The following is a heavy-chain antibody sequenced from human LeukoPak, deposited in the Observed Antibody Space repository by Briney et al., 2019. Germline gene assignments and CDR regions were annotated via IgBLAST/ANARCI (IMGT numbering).Heavy chain of an antibody. J-gene: IGHJ6*03. V-gene: IGHV3-33*06. CDR1: GFTFSNYG. CDR2: IWYDGKHQ. Sequence: PGGSLGLSCTASGFTFSNYGMHWVRQAPGRGLECVAVIWYDGKHQYYADSVKGRFNISRDNPKNMLYLQMNSLRVEDTAVYYCAKGPTQVLRFLRDGKTYYMDVWGKGTSVLVSS. CDR3: AKGPTQVLRFLRDGKTYYMDV. D-gene: IGHD3-3*01.